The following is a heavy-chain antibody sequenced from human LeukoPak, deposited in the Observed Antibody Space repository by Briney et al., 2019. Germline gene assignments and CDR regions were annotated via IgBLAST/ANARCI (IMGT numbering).Heavy chain of an antibody. Sequence: GGSLRLSCAASGFTFSDSTMNWVRQASGKGLEWVASINSAGSTMHYADSVKGRLTISRDNAKNSLYLQMNSLRAEDTAVYYCASGAGGIAADYWGQGTLVTVSS. V-gene: IGHV3-21*01. CDR2: INSAGSTM. D-gene: IGHD6-13*01. J-gene: IGHJ4*02. CDR3: ASGAGGIAADY. CDR1: GFTFSDST.